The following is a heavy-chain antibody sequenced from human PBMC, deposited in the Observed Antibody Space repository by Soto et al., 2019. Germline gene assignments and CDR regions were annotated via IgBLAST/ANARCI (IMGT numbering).Heavy chain of an antibody. CDR2: ISAYNGNT. CDR1: GYTFTSYG. J-gene: IGHJ5*02. Sequence: ASVKVSCKASGYTFTSYGISWVRQAPGQGLEWMGWISAYNGNTNYAQKLQGRVTMTTDTSTSTAYMELRSLRSDGTAVYYCARDDPYCSSTSCSGWFDPWGQGTLVTVSS. CDR3: ARDDPYCSSTSCSGWFDP. V-gene: IGHV1-18*04. D-gene: IGHD2-2*01.